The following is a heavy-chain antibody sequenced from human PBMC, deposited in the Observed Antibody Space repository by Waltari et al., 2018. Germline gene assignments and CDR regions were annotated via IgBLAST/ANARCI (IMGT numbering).Heavy chain of an antibody. J-gene: IGHJ3*01. V-gene: IGHV4-39*01. CDR2: VSERGAT. Sequence: ACSGQPPGKGLGLMATVSERGATYSSPSLKSRVTISRDTSKNQLSLKLGSVTAADTAIYYCATYIGASLGTAAFDVWGQGTMVTVSS. D-gene: IGHD5-12*01. CDR3: ATYIGASLGTAAFDV.